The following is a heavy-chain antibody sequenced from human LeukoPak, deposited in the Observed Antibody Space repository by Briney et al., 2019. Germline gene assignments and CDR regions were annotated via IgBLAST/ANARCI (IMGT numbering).Heavy chain of an antibody. D-gene: IGHD5-18*01. CDR3: ARDLRGGTAMVNVDY. CDR1: GGTFSSYA. Sequence: SVKVSCKASGGTFSSYAISWVRQAPGQGLEWMGGIIPIFGTANYAQKFQGRVTITADESTSTAYMELSSLRSEDTAVYYYARDLRGGTAMVNVDYWGQGTLVTVSS. J-gene: IGHJ4*02. CDR2: IIPIFGTA. V-gene: IGHV1-69*01.